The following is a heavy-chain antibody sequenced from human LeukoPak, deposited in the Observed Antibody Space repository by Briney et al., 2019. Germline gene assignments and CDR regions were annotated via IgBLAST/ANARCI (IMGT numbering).Heavy chain of an antibody. Sequence: PGGSLRLSCAASGFTFSSYGMNWVRQAPGKGLEWVSYISSSSSTIYYADPVKGRFTISRDNAKNSLYLQMNSLRAEDTAVYYCARASAPGIAAAGIPSRPSYWGQGTLVTVSS. J-gene: IGHJ4*02. CDR2: ISSSSSTI. V-gene: IGHV3-48*01. CDR1: GFTFSSYG. CDR3: ARASAPGIAAAGIPSRPSY. D-gene: IGHD6-13*01.